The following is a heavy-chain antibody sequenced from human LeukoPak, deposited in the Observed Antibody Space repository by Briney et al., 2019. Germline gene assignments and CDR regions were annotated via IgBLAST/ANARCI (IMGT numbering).Heavy chain of an antibody. D-gene: IGHD4-23*01. CDR3: ARGLGTLPPGGY. Sequence: IPSETLSLTCAVYGGSFSGYYWSWIRQPPGKGLEWIGEINHSGSTNYNPSLKSRVTISVDTSKNQFSLKLSSVTAADTAVYYCARGLGTLPPGGYWGQGTLVTVSS. V-gene: IGHV4-34*01. CDR1: GGSFSGYY. CDR2: INHSGST. J-gene: IGHJ4*02.